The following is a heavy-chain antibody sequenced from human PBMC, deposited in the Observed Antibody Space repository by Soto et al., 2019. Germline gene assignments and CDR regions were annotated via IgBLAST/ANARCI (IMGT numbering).Heavy chain of an antibody. CDR3: ARRGSELATGGGALDV. J-gene: IGHJ3*01. D-gene: IGHD5-12*01. Sequence: EVQLVESGGGLVKPGGSLRLSCEASGFSFINYNMNWVRQAPGKGLEWVSYISLIGTYISYADSVKGRFTISRDNPKNSLYLQMIRLRAEDTAVYYCARRGSELATGGGALDVWGQGTMVTVSS. V-gene: IGHV3-21*01. CDR1: GFSFINYN. CDR2: ISLIGTYI.